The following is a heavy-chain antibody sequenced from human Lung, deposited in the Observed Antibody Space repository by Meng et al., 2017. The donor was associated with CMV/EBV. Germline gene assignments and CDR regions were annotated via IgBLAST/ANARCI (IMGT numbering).Heavy chain of an antibody. V-gene: IGHV4-30-4*02. CDR2: IYYSGST. CDR1: GGSISSGDYY. CDR3: ASLRVAKTYYYDSSGYIDY. J-gene: IGHJ4*02. Sequence: SXTLSLXCTVSGGSISSGDYYWSWIRQPPGKGLEWIGYIYYSGSTYYNPSLKSRVTISVDTSKNQFSLKLSSVTAADTAVYYCASLRVAKTYYYDSSGYIDYWGQGTXVTVSS. D-gene: IGHD3-22*01.